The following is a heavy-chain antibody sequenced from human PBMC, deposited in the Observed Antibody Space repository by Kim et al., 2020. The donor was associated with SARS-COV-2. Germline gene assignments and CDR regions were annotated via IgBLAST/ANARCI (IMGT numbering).Heavy chain of an antibody. Sequence: YRGNTNYNPSHKSRVTISGDTSKNQVSLRLTSVTPADTAVYYCACGYNFDYWGQGTLVTVSS. J-gene: IGHJ4*02. D-gene: IGHD1-1*01. V-gene: IGHV4-59*09. CDR3: ACGYNFDY. CDR2: YRGNT.